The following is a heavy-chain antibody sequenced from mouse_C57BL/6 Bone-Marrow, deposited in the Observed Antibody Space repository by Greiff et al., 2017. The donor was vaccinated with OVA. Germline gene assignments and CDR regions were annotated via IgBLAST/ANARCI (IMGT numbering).Heavy chain of an antibody. V-gene: IGHV3-5*01. CDR1: GISITTGNYR. Sequence: EVKLLESGPGLVKPSQTVFLTCTVTGISITTGNYRWSWIRQFPGNKLEWIGYIYYSGTITYNPSLTSRTTITRDTPKNQFFLEMNSLTAEDTATYYCARGRGGTGTNYYAMDYWGQGTSVTVSS. D-gene: IGHD4-1*01. CDR3: ARGRGGTGTNYYAMDY. CDR2: IYYSGTI. J-gene: IGHJ4*01.